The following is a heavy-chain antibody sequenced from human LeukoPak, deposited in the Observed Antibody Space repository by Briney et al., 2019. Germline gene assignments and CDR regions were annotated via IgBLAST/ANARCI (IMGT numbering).Heavy chain of an antibody. CDR2: ISYSGST. J-gene: IGHJ4*02. CDR1: GASISSYY. D-gene: IGHD5-12*01. CDR3: ARTIFTGYDDY. Sequence: SETLSLTCAVSGASISSYYWGWIRQPPGKGLEWIGCISYSGSTNYNPSLKSRVTISLDTSKNQFSLKLSSVTAADTAVYYCARTIFTGYDDYWGQGTLVTVSS. V-gene: IGHV4-59*01.